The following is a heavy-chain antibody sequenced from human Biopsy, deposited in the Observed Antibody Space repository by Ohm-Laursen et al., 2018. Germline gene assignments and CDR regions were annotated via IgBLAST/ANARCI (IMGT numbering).Heavy chain of an antibody. J-gene: IGHJ4*02. CDR1: GFIFSDYS. V-gene: IGHV3-11*01. CDR3: ARDGGPDFGGYSDS. D-gene: IGHD3-16*01. Sequence: GSLRLPCAASGFIFSDYSMTWVRQAPGKGLEWVSSMSGSRLIMYYSDSVTGRFTISRDNAKNLLSLQMNGLRPDDTAVYYCARDGGPDFGGYSDSWGQGTRVTVSS. CDR2: MSGSRLIM.